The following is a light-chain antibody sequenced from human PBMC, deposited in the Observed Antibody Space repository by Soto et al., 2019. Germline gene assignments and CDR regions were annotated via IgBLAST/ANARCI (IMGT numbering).Light chain of an antibody. Sequence: NFMLTQPHSVSESPGKTVTISCTRSSGSIASNYVQWYQQSPGSAPTTVIYEDNQRPSGVPDRFSGSIDSSSNSASLTISGLKTEDEADYYCQSYDSSNQVFGTGTKLTVL. CDR3: QSYDSSNQV. J-gene: IGLJ1*01. CDR1: SGSIASNY. V-gene: IGLV6-57*04. CDR2: EDN.